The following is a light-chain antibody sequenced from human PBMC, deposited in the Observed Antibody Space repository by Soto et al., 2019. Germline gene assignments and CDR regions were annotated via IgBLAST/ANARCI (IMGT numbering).Light chain of an antibody. Sequence: DIQMTQSPSTLSASLGDRVTITFRASQSISSWLAWYQQKPGRAPKLLIYKASSLESGVPSRFSGSGSGTEFTLTISSLQPDDFATYYCQQYNSQWTFGQGAKVDIK. J-gene: IGKJ1*01. V-gene: IGKV1-5*03. CDR1: QSISSW. CDR2: KAS. CDR3: QQYNSQWT.